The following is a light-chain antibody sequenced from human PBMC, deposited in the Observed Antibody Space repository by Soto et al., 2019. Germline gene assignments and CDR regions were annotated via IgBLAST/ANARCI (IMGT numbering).Light chain of an antibody. V-gene: IGKV3-20*01. Sequence: EIVLTQSPGTLSLSPGERATLSCRASQSVSGSYLAWYQQKPGQAPSLLIYGAFNRAGGVPDRFSGSVSGTDFTLTISRLEPEDFAVYYCQQYGSSPRTFGQGTKVDIK. CDR1: QSVSGSY. CDR2: GAF. J-gene: IGKJ1*01. CDR3: QQYGSSPRT.